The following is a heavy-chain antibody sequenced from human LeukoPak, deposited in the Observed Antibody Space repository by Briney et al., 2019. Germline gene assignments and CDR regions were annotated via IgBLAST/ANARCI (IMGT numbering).Heavy chain of an antibody. Sequence: GGSLRLSCATSGFIFSTYALSWVRQAPGKGLEWASSISGSGGGTYHADSVKGRFTISRDSSKNTLYLQMNSLRAKDTAIYYCARVIRAAPGKGYFDYWGQGTLVTVSS. CDR2: ISGSGGGT. D-gene: IGHD6-13*01. CDR1: GFIFSTYA. J-gene: IGHJ4*02. CDR3: ARVIRAAPGKGYFDY. V-gene: IGHV3-23*01.